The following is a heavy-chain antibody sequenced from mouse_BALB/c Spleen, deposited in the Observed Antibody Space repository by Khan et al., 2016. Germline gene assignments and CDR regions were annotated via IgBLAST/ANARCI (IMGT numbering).Heavy chain of an antibody. J-gene: IGHJ1*01. CDR1: GYTFTNYW. Sequence: QVRLQQSGAELVRPGTSVKISCKASGYTFTNYWLGWVKQRPGHGLEWIGDIYPGGGYTNYNEKFKGKATLTADTSSSTAYMQLSSLTSEDSAVYFCARFYYGSSYWYFDVWGAGTTATVSA. CDR3: ARFYYGSSYWYFDV. V-gene: IGHV1-63*02. D-gene: IGHD1-1*01. CDR2: IYPGGGYT.